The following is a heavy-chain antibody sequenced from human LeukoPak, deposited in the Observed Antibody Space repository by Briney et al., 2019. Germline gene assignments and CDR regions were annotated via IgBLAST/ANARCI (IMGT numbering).Heavy chain of an antibody. Sequence: PGGSLRLSCAASGFTFSSYGMHWVRQAPGKGLEWVAVISYDGSNKYYADSVKGRFTISRDNSKNTLYLQMNSLRAEDTAVYYCAKDPRGHSYGLMGRGNWFDPWGQGTLVTVSS. CDR2: ISYDGSNK. J-gene: IGHJ5*02. CDR3: AKDPRGHSYGLMGRGNWFDP. V-gene: IGHV3-30*18. D-gene: IGHD5-18*01. CDR1: GFTFSSYG.